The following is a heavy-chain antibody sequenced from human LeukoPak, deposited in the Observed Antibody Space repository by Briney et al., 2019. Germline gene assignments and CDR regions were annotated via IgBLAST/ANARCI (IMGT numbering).Heavy chain of an antibody. Sequence: GGSLRLSCAISGFTFSDYGMNWVRQAPGKGLEWISYIGSSSSTRYYADSVKGRFTISRDNAKNSLSLQMNSLRGEDTAVYHCAKNGVVVGVSDYWGQGTLVTVSS. CDR2: IGSSSSTR. CDR3: AKNGVVVGVSDY. CDR1: GFTFSDYG. J-gene: IGHJ4*02. D-gene: IGHD2-15*01. V-gene: IGHV3-48*01.